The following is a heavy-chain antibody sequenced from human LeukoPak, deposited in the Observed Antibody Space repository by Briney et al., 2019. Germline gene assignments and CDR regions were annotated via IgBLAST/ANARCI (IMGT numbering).Heavy chain of an antibody. CDR3: ASCIVVVPTAIGSCAFDI. CDR2: IIPIFGTA. CDR1: GGTFSSYA. V-gene: IGHV1-69*06. J-gene: IGHJ3*02. D-gene: IGHD2-2*01. Sequence: SVKVSCKASGGTFSSYAISWVRRAPGQGLEWMGGIIPIFGTANYAQKFQGRVTITADKSTSTAYMELSSLRSEDTAVYYCASCIVVVPTAIGSCAFDIWGQGTMVTVSS.